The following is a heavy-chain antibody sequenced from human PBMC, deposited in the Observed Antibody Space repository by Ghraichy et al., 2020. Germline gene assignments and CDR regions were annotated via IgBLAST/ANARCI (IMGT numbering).Heavy chain of an antibody. Sequence: GGSLRLSCAASGLTFSSYDMNWVRLAPGKGLEWVSYITSSGRTIYYADSVKGRFTISRDNAKNSLYLQMNSLRAEDTALYYCARVNWNDYFDYWGQGTLLTVSS. CDR3: ARVNWNDYFDY. CDR1: GLTFSSYD. J-gene: IGHJ4*02. D-gene: IGHD1-1*01. CDR2: ITSSGRTI. V-gene: IGHV3-48*03.